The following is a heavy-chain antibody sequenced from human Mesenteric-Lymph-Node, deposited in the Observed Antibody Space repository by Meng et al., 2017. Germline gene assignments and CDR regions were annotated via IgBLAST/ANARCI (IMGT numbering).Heavy chain of an antibody. V-gene: IGHV4-38-2*01. J-gene: IGHJ4*02. CDR1: RYSISSGYY. Sequence: SETLSLTCGVSRYSISSGYYWGWIRQPPGKGLEWIGSIHNSGNSNYNPSLKSRVTISVDTSKNQFSLTLYSVTASDTAVYYCARSPTLSTVADNFYFDSWSQGSLVTVSS. D-gene: IGHD4-23*01. CDR3: ARSPTLSTVADNFYFDS. CDR2: IHNSGNS.